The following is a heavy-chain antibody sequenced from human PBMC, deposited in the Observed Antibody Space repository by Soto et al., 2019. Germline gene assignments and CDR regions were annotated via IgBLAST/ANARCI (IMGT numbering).Heavy chain of an antibody. V-gene: IGHV3-9*01. CDR1: GFTFDDYA. CDR3: VRDIWATVAINWYFDL. CDR2: VSWNSGSI. Sequence: EGQLVESGGGLLQPGRSLRLSYAASGFTFDDYAMHWVRQAPGQGLEWVSSVSWNSGSIHYADSVKGRFTISRDNAKNSLYLQMNSLRADDTALYYCVRDIWATVAINWYFDLWGRGTQVTVSS. D-gene: IGHD4-17*01. J-gene: IGHJ2*01.